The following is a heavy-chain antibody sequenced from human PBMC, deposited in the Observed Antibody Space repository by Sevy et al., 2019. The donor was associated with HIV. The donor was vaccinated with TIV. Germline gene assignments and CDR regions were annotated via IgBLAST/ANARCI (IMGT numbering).Heavy chain of an antibody. CDR3: VKSLPTVTRFDY. D-gene: IGHD4-17*01. Sequence: GGPLRLSCSASGFTLSSYGMHWVRQAPGKGLEYVSAISSDGGSTYYAVSVKGRFTISRDNSKNTLYLQMSSLRAEDTAVYYCVKSLPTVTRFDYWGQGTLVTVSS. CDR1: GFTLSSYG. V-gene: IGHV3-64D*06. J-gene: IGHJ4*02. CDR2: ISSDGGST.